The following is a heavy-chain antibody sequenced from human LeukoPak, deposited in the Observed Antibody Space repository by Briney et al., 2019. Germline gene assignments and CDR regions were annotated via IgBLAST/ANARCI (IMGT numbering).Heavy chain of an antibody. D-gene: IGHD6-13*01. CDR1: GFTFSNYA. V-gene: IGHV3-23*01. Sequence: GGSLRLSCAASGFTFSNYAMTWVRQAPEKGLEWVSAISGPGGSTYYAGSVKGRFTISRDNSKNTLFLQMNSLRVEDTAVYYCAKVDQQLAAWFYYGMDVWGQGTTVTVSS. J-gene: IGHJ6*02. CDR2: ISGPGGST. CDR3: AKVDQQLAAWFYYGMDV.